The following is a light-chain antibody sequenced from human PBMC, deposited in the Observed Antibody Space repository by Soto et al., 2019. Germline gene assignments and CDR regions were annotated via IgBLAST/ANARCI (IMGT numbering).Light chain of an antibody. CDR3: HQYDTYSWT. J-gene: IGKJ1*01. Sequence: DIQMTQSPSTLSASVGDTVTITCRAGQGISRWLAWYQQKPGRAPNLLIYEASTLESGVPSRFSGSGSGTEFTLTISSLHPDDFATYYCHQYDTYSWTFGQGTKVE. CDR2: EAS. CDR1: QGISRW. V-gene: IGKV1-5*03.